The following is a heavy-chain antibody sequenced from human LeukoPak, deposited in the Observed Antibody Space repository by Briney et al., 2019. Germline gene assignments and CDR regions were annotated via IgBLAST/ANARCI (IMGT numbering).Heavy chain of an antibody. J-gene: IGHJ6*02. CDR2: IYYSGST. Sequence: SETLSLTCTVSGGSISRYYWSWIRQPPGKGLEWIGYIYYSGSTNYNPSLKSRVTISVDTSKNQFSLKLSSVTAADTAVYYCARTSSSGWYVDGMDVWGQGTTVTVSS. V-gene: IGHV4-59*01. CDR3: ARTSSSGWYVDGMDV. D-gene: IGHD6-19*01. CDR1: GGSISRYY.